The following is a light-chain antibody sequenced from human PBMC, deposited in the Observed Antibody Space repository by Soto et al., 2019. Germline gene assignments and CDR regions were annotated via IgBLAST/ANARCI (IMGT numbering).Light chain of an antibody. CDR1: SSNIGSNT. CDR2: SDN. V-gene: IGLV1-44*01. CDR3: AACDDSLDVV. J-gene: IGLJ2*01. Sequence: QPVLTQPPSASGTPGQRVTISCSGSSSNIGSNTVNWYQQLPGTAPKLLIYSDNQRPSGVPDRFSGSKSGTSASLAISGLQSEDEADYYCAACDDSLDVVFGGGTQLTVL.